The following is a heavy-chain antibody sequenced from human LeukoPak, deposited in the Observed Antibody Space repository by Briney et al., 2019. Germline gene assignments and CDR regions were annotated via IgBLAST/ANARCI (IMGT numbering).Heavy chain of an antibody. Sequence: PSETLSLTCTVSGESINSFYWSWIRQPAGKGLEWIGRIYSSGSTNYSPSLKSRVTISLDTSKNQFSLKLSSVTAADTAVYYCARQCSDILTGYHRGELYWYFDLWGRGTLVTVSS. J-gene: IGHJ2*01. V-gene: IGHV4-4*07. CDR1: GESINSFY. D-gene: IGHD3-9*01. CDR2: IYSSGST. CDR3: ARQCSDILTGYHRGELYWYFDL.